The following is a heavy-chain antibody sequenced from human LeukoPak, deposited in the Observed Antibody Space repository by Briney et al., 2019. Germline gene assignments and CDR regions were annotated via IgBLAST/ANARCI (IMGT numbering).Heavy chain of an antibody. Sequence: SETLSLTCTVSGGSISSSSYYWGWIRQPPGKGLEWIGRIYTSGSTNYNPSLKSRVTMSVDTSKNQFSLKLSSVTAADTAVYYCARDRAIKIRLQTNAFDIWGQGTMVTVSS. J-gene: IGHJ3*02. CDR2: IYTSGST. D-gene: IGHD4-11*01. CDR1: GGSISSSSYY. V-gene: IGHV4-39*07. CDR3: ARDRAIKIRLQTNAFDI.